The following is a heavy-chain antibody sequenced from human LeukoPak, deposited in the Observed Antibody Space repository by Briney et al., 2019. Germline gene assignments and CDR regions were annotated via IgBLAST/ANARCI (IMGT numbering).Heavy chain of an antibody. D-gene: IGHD2-15*01. V-gene: IGHV3-33*05. CDR1: GFTFSDLY. CDR2: ISYDGIDK. Sequence: PGGSLRLSCAVSGFTFSDLYLDWVRQAPGKGLEWVAVISYDGIDKYYADSVKGRFTISRDNSKNMLYLQMDSLRAEDTAVYYCARLTGWSLFDYWGQGTLVTVSS. J-gene: IGHJ4*02. CDR3: ARLTGWSLFDY.